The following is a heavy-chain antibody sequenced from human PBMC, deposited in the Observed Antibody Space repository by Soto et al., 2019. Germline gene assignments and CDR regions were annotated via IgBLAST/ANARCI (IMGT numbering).Heavy chain of an antibody. CDR3: ARGGGYDSFDF. J-gene: IGHJ4*02. CDR2: ISHLEPT. D-gene: IGHD2-15*01. CDR1: GVTPTYGVYS. Sequence: PPEPVSLTRRVSGVTPTYGVYSCRWIRPSPGKVLEWLGSISHLEPTYNHPSFKSRLSLSIDRTRNQFSLSLSSMTAAEKAVYFCARGGGYDSFDFWGQGIQVTGSS. V-gene: IGHV4-30-2*06.